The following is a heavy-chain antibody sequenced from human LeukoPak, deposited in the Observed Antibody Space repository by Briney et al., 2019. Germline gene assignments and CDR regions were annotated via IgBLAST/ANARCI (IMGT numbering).Heavy chain of an antibody. CDR2: IKSKSDGGTT. CDR3: ARGLKDQYYYDSSGFIR. Sequence: GGSLRLSCAVSRFTFTAAWMSWVRQAPGKGLEWVGRIKSKSDGGTTDYAAPVKGRFTISRDNSKNTLYLQLNSLRAEDTAVYYCARGLKDQYYYDSSGFIRWGQGTLVTVSS. J-gene: IGHJ4*02. CDR1: RFTFTAAW. V-gene: IGHV3-15*01. D-gene: IGHD3-22*01.